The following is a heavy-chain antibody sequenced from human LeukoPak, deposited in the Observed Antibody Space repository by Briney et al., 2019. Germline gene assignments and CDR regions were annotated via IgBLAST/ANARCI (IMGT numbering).Heavy chain of an antibody. CDR2: ISGYNGNT. CDR1: GYPFTNYG. Sequence: ASVKVSCKASGYPFTNYGTSWVRQAPGQGLEWMGWISGYNGNTNSAQKVQGRVTMTTDTSTSTAYMELRSLRSDDTAVYYCVRDRGEWIDQYSGMDVWGQGTTVTVSS. V-gene: IGHV1-18*01. CDR3: VRDRGEWIDQYSGMDV. J-gene: IGHJ6*02. D-gene: IGHD3-10*01.